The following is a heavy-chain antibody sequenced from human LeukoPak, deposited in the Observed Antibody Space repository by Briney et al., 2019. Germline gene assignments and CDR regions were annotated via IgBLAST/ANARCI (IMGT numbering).Heavy chain of an antibody. D-gene: IGHD6-19*01. V-gene: IGHV4-39*07. CDR3: ARAGGQWLTSYYFDY. CDR2: IYYSGST. CDR1: GGSISSSSYY. J-gene: IGHJ4*02. Sequence: PSETLSLTCTVSGGSISSSSYYWGWIRQPPGKGLEWIGSIYYSGSTYYNPSLKSRVTISVDTSKNQFSLKLSSVTAADTAVYYCARAGGQWLTSYYFDYWGQGTLVTVSS.